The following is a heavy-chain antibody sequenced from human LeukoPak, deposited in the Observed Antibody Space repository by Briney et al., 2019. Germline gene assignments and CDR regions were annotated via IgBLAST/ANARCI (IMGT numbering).Heavy chain of an antibody. CDR2: IVVGSGNT. CDR3: AADLVYYDSSGYRIGPRGYYYGMDV. V-gene: IGHV1-58*01. J-gene: IGHJ6*02. D-gene: IGHD3-22*01. Sequence: SVKVSCKASGFTFTSSAVQWVRQARGQRLEWIGWIVVGSGNTNYAQKFQERVTITRDMSTSTAYMELSSLRSEDTAVYYCAADLVYYDSSGYRIGPRGYYYGMDVWGQGTTVTVSS. CDR1: GFTFTSSA.